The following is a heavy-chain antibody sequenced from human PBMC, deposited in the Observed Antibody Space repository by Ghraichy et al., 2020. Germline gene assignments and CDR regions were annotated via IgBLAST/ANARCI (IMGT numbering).Heavy chain of an antibody. Sequence: GGSLRLSCAASGFTFSSYGMHWVRQAPGKGLEWVAVIWYDGSNKYYADSVKGRFTISRDNSKNTLYLQMNSLRAEDTAVYFCARGYYDFWRGGMDVWGQGTTVTVSS. J-gene: IGHJ6*02. V-gene: IGHV3-33*01. CDR3: ARGYYDFWRGGMDV. CDR1: GFTFSSYG. CDR2: IWYDGSNK. D-gene: IGHD3-3*01.